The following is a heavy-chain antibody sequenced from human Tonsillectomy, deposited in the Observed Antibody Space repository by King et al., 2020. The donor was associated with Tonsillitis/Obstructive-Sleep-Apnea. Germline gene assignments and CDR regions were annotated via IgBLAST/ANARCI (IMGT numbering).Heavy chain of an antibody. D-gene: IGHD1-26*01. CDR2: INPNSGGT. CDR3: ATTLDTGSFYRDYFDS. V-gene: IGHV1-2*04. CDR1: GYTFTGFF. Sequence: QLVQSGAEXKKPGASVKVSCKASGYTFTGFFLHWVRQAPGHGLEWMGWINPNSGGTEYAQKFRGWVTMTRDTSINTAYMELNRLRSGDTAIYYCATTLDTGSFYRDYFDSWGQGTLLTVSS. J-gene: IGHJ4*02.